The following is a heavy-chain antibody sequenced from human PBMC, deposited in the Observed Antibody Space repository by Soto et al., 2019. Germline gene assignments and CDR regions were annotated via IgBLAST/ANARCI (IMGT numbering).Heavy chain of an antibody. CDR3: ARHDYDSSGYYFDY. CDR2: IYYSGGT. J-gene: IGHJ4*02. CDR1: GGSFSGYY. Sequence: SETLSLTCAVYGGSFSGYYWSWIRQPPGKGLEWIGYIYYSGGTNYNPSLKSRVTISVDTSKNQFSLKLSSVTAADTAVYYCARHDYDSSGYYFDYWGQGALVTVSS. V-gene: IGHV4-59*08. D-gene: IGHD3-22*01.